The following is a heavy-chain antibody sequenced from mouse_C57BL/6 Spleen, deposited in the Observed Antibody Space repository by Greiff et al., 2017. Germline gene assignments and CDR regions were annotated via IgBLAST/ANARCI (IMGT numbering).Heavy chain of an antibody. Sequence: VQLQQSGAELVRPGASVTLSCKASGYTFTDYEMHWVKQTPVHGLEWIGAIDPETGGTAYNQKFKGKAILTADKSSSTAYMELRSLTSEASAVYYCTRDPGGDYYGSPFAYWGQGTLVTVSA. CDR2: IDPETGGT. CDR3: TRDPGGDYYGSPFAY. J-gene: IGHJ3*01. D-gene: IGHD1-1*01. V-gene: IGHV1-15*01. CDR1: GYTFTDYE.